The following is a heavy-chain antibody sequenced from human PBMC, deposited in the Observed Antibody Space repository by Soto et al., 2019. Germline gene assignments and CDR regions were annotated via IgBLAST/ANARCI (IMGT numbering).Heavy chain of an antibody. CDR1: GGSISSYY. CDR3: ARRRGIAVAGYYFDY. J-gene: IGHJ4*02. Sequence: SETLSLTCTVSGGSISSYYWSWIRQPPGKGLEWIGYIYYSGSTNYNPSLKSRVTISVDTSKNQFSLKLSSVTAADTAVYYCARRRGIAVAGYYFDYWGQGTLVTVS. CDR2: IYYSGST. V-gene: IGHV4-59*08. D-gene: IGHD6-19*01.